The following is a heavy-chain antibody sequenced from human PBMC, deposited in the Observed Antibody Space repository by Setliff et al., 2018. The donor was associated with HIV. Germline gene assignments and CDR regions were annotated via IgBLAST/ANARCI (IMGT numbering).Heavy chain of an antibody. D-gene: IGHD3-22*01. J-gene: IGHJ4*02. V-gene: IGHV1-2*02. CDR2: INSATGGT. Sequence: ASVKVSCKTSEYDINDQYINWVRQAPGQGLEWMAWINSATGGTNYAQNFQGRVTMTRDTSISTAYMELSRLRSDDTAVYYCARVGIPRSGYFHWGQGTLVTVSS. CDR3: ARVGIPRSGYFH. CDR1: EYDINDQY.